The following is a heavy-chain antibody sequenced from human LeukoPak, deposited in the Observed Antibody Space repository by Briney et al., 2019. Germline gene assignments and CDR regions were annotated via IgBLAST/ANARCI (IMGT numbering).Heavy chain of an antibody. D-gene: IGHD5-18*01. CDR3: ARYSGIQLWLDY. V-gene: IGHV3-48*03. CDR1: GFDLGHYE. Sequence: GGSLRLSCAASGFDLGHYEVNWVRQAPGKGLEWIAHISVRAATIYYGDSVEGRFTISRDNAKNSLYLQMNSLRAEDTAVYYCARYSGIQLWLDYWGQGTLVTVSS. CDR2: ISVRAATI. J-gene: IGHJ4*02.